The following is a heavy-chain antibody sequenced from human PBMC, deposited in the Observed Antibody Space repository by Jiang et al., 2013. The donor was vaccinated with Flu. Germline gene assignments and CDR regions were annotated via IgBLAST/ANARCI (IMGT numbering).Heavy chain of an antibody. CDR2: INGGTGQT. J-gene: IGHJ3*02. D-gene: IGHD2-2*02. V-gene: IGHV1-3*01. CDR1: GYSFISHA. Sequence: SGAEVKMPGASVVVSCKASGYSFISHAIQWVRQAPGQTLDWMGWINGGTGQTRYSERLQGRVTITRDTSANTAYVELTSLGSEDTAIYYCVRDMIYCSSDNCHSVENALDIWGQGTVVTVSS. CDR3: VRDMIYCSSDNCHSVENALDI.